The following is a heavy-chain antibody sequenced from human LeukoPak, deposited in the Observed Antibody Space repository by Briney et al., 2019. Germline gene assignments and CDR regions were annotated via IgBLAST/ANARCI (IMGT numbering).Heavy chain of an antibody. CDR1: GYTFTGYY. J-gene: IGHJ4*02. CDR2: ISAYNGNT. V-gene: IGHV1-18*04. CDR3: ASARSGWPYSPFDY. Sequence: ASVKVSCKASGYTFTGYYIHCVRQAPGQGLEWMGWISAYNGNTNYAQKLQGRVTMTTDTSTSTAYMELRSLRSDDTAVYYCASARSGWPYSPFDYWGQGTLVTVSS. D-gene: IGHD6-19*01.